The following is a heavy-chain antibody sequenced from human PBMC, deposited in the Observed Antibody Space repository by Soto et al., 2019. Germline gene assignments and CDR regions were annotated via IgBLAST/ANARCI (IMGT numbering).Heavy chain of an antibody. V-gene: IGHV3-21*01. CDR3: ARATNYGSVSYDSNALDI. CDR2: ISSSSTYI. Sequence: EVQLVESGGGLVKPGGSLRLSCAASGFTFSRYSMNWVRQAPGKGLEWVSSISSSSTYIYYADSVKGRFTISRDNAKNSLYLQMTILRAEDTAVYYCARATNYGSVSYDSNALDIWGQGTMVTVSS. D-gene: IGHD3-10*01. J-gene: IGHJ3*02. CDR1: GFTFSRYS.